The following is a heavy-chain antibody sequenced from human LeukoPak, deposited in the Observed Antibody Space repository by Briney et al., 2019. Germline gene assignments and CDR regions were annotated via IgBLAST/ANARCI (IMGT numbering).Heavy chain of an antibody. Sequence: GGSLRLSCAASGFTFRSFVMHWVRQAPGKGLEWVAAISYEDGITQYYADSVKGRFTISRDNSKYTVYLEMNSLRVEDTAMYYCSKERPEEYYSSGSYFDYWGQGTLVTVS. D-gene: IGHD3-10*01. J-gene: IGHJ4*02. CDR1: GFTFRSFV. V-gene: IGHV3-30*04. CDR2: ISYEDGITQ. CDR3: SKERPEEYYSSGSYFDY.